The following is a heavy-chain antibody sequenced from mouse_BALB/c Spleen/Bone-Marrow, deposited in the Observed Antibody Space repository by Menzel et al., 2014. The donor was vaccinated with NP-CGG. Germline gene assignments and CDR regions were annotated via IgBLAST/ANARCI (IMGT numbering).Heavy chain of an antibody. Sequence: VQLQQSGPELVKPGASVKISCKASGYTFXDYNIHWVKQNHGRSLEWIGYIYPYNGVTGYNQKFKNKATLTADISSTTAYMELRSLTSEDSAVYFCTIYDYWGLGTTLTVSS. CDR2: IYPYNGVT. D-gene: IGHD1-1*02. J-gene: IGHJ2*01. CDR1: GYTFXDYN. CDR3: TIYDY. V-gene: IGHV1S29*02.